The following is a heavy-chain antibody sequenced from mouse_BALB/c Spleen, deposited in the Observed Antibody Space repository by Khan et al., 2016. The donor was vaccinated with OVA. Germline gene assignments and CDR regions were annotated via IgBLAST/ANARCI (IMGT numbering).Heavy chain of an antibody. CDR3: TRLAYYYDSEGCAY. D-gene: IGHD1-1*01. Sequence: EVELVESGGGLVQPGGSLKLSCAASGFIFSSYGMSWVRQTPDKRLEWVATVSTGGGYTYYPDSVKGRFTISRDNAKHTLYLQMRGLKSEDTALFYCTRLAYYYDSEGCAYWGQGTLVTVSA. CDR2: VSTGGGYT. J-gene: IGHJ3*01. CDR1: GFIFSSYG. V-gene: IGHV5-6*01.